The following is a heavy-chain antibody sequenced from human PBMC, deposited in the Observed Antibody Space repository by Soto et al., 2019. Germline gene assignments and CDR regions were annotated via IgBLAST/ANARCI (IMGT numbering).Heavy chain of an antibody. CDR2: ISYDGSNK. J-gene: IGHJ4*02. D-gene: IGHD4-17*01. Sequence: GGSLRLSCAASGFTFSRHGMHWVRQAPGKGLEWVAVISYDGSNKYYADSVKGRFTISRDNSKNTLYLQMNSLRAEDTAVYYCAKPPQDLYGDYQVGVFDYWGQGSLVIVSS. V-gene: IGHV3-30*18. CDR1: GFTFSRHG. CDR3: AKPPQDLYGDYQVGVFDY.